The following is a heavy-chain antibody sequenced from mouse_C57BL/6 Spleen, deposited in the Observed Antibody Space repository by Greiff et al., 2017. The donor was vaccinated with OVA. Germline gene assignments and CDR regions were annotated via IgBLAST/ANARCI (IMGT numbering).Heavy chain of an antibody. CDR3: ARWNYDYDVGPYAMDY. D-gene: IGHD2-4*01. J-gene: IGHJ4*01. CDR2: IDPNSGGT. CDR1: GYTFTSYW. V-gene: IGHV1-72*01. Sequence: QVQLQQPGAELVKPGASVKLSCKASGYTFTSYWMHWVKQRPGRGLEWLGRIDPNSGGTKYNEKFKSKATLTVDKPASTAYMQLSSLTSEDSAVYYCARWNYDYDVGPYAMDYWGQGTSVTVSS.